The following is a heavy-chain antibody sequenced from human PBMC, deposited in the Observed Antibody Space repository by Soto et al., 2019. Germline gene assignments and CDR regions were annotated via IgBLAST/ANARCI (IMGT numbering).Heavy chain of an antibody. D-gene: IGHD3-9*01. J-gene: IGHJ3*02. CDR2: IYYSGST. Sequence: SETLSLTCTVSGGSISSGGYYWSWIRQHPGKGLEWIGYIYYSGSTYYNPSLKSRVTISVDTSKNQFSLKLSSVTAADTAVYYCARDFGYDILTGYKNSDAFDIWGQGTMVTVSS. CDR1: GGSISSGGYY. CDR3: ARDFGYDILTGYKNSDAFDI. V-gene: IGHV4-31*03.